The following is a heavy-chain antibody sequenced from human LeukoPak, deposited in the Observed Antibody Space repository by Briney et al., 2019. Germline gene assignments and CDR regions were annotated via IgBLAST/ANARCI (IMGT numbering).Heavy chain of an antibody. D-gene: IGHD6-19*01. CDR2: ISSSSSYT. V-gene: IGHV3-11*06. J-gene: IGHJ4*02. Sequence: GGSLRLSCAASGFTFSDYYMSWIRQAPGKGLEWVSYISSSSSYTNYADSVKGRFTISRDNAKNSLYLQMNSLRAEDTAVYYCARVTTVAGPGGGYFDYWGQGTLVTVSS. CDR3: ARVTTVAGPGGGYFDY. CDR1: GFTFSDYY.